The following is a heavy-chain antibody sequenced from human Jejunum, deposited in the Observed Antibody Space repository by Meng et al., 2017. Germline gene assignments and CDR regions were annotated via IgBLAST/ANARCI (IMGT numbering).Heavy chain of an antibody. V-gene: IGHV3-23*01. CDR1: GFSFSESH. D-gene: IGHD1-1*01. CDR2: IVGPGTTT. Sequence: GESLKISCAASGFSFSESHMNWLRQAPGKGLEWVASIVGPGTTTYYASSVKGRFTISRDNAKNSLYLQMNSLRAEDTAVYYCAKWRTSSQSEFEYWGQGTTVTVSS. CDR3: AKWRTSSQSEFEY. J-gene: IGHJ4*02.